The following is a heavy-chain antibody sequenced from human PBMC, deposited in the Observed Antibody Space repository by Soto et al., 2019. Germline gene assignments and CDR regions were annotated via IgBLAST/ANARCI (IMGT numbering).Heavy chain of an antibody. J-gene: IGHJ6*02. V-gene: IGHV6-1*01. D-gene: IGHD1-7*01. CDR1: GDSVSSNSAA. Sequence: SQTLSLTCAISGDSVSSNSAAWNWIRQSPSRGLEWLGRTYYRSKWYNDYAVSVKSRITINPDTSKDQFSLQLTSVTPEDTAVYFCAREFGPNNGNYFFFYYGMDVWGQGTTVTVSS. CDR3: AREFGPNNGNYFFFYYGMDV. CDR2: TYYRSKWYN.